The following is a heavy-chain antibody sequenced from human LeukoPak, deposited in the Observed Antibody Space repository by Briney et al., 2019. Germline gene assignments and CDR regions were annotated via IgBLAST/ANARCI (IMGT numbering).Heavy chain of an antibody. CDR2: INPNSGGT. V-gene: IGHV1-2*02. CDR3: ARARVEGIAVAGPNPFFDY. CDR1: GYTFTNYG. Sequence: ASVKVSCKASGYTFTNYGISWVRQAPGQGLEWMGWINPNSGGTNYAQKFQGRVTMTRDTSISTAYMELSRLRSVDTAVYYCARARVEGIAVAGPNPFFDYWGQGTLVTVSS. D-gene: IGHD6-19*01. J-gene: IGHJ4*02.